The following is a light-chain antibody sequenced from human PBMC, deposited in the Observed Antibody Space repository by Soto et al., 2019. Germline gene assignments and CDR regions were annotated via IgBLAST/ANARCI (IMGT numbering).Light chain of an antibody. J-gene: IGKJ1*01. CDR3: QQCT. CDR1: QSISSW. V-gene: IGKV1-5*01. Sequence: DIQMTQSPSTLSASVGDRVTITCRASQSISSWLAWYQQKPGKAPKLLIYDASSLESGVPSRFCASGSGTEFTLTISSLQRDDFATYLCQQCTFGQETKVDIK. CDR2: DAS.